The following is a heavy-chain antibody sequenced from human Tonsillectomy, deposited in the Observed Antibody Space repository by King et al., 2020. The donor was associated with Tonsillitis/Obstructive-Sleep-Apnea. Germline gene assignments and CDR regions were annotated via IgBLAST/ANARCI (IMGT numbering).Heavy chain of an antibody. D-gene: IGHD4-11*01. CDR2: IYNSWST. J-gene: IGHJ4*02. V-gene: IGHV4-59*08. CDR3: ATQATVTYFDY. Sequence: VQLQESGPGLVKPSETLSLTCTVSGGSIGSDYWSWSRQPPGKGLEWIGYIYNSWSTSYNPSLKSRVTISLDTSKNKFSLKLRSVTAADTAVCYCATQATVTYFDYWGQGTLVTVSS. CDR1: GGSIGSDY.